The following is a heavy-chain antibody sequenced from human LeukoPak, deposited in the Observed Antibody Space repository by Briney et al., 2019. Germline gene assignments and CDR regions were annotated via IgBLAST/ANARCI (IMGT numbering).Heavy chain of an antibody. CDR3: AKDSGNDYVWGSYRY. Sequence: SGGSLRLSCAASGFTFSSYAMSWVRQAPGKGLEWVSAISGSGGSTYYADSVKGRFTISRDNSKNTLYLQMNSLRAEDTAVYYCAKDSGNDYVWGSYRYWGQGTLVTVSS. CDR1: GFTFSSYA. D-gene: IGHD3-16*02. V-gene: IGHV3-23*01. CDR2: ISGSGGST. J-gene: IGHJ4*02.